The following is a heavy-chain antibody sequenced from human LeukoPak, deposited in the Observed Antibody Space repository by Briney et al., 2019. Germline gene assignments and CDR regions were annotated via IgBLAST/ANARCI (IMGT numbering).Heavy chain of an antibody. Sequence: GGSLRLSCAASGFTFDDYAMHWVRQAPGKGLEWVSGISWNSGSIGYADSVKGRFTISRDNAKNSLYLQMNSLRAEDTALYYCAKDPRDYYDSSGNVFDYWGQGTLVIVSS. D-gene: IGHD3-22*01. CDR1: GFTFDDYA. J-gene: IGHJ4*02. CDR3: AKDPRDYYDSSGNVFDY. V-gene: IGHV3-9*01. CDR2: ISWNSGSI.